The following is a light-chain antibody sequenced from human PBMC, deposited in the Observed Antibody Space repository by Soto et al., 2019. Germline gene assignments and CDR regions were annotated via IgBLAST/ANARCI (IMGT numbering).Light chain of an antibody. J-gene: IGKJ5*01. CDR3: QQSYSTIT. V-gene: IGKV1-39*01. CDR1: QSISMY. Sequence: DIQMTQSPSSLSASVGYRVTITCRASQSISMYLNWYQQKPGKAPKLLIYAASSLQSGVPSRFSGSGSGTDFTLTISSLQPEDFATYYCQQSYSTITFGQGTQREIK. CDR2: AAS.